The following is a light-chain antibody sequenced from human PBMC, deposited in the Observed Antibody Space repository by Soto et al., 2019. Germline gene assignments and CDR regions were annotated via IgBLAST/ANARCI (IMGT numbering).Light chain of an antibody. Sequence: QSVLTQPPSASGTPGQRVTISCSGSSSNIGSNYVYWYQQLPGTAPKLLIYRNNQRPSGVPDRFSGSKSGTSASLAISGLRSEDEADYYCAAWDDSFLWVFGGGTKLTVL. J-gene: IGLJ3*02. CDR1: SSNIGSNY. V-gene: IGLV1-47*01. CDR2: RNN. CDR3: AAWDDSFLWV.